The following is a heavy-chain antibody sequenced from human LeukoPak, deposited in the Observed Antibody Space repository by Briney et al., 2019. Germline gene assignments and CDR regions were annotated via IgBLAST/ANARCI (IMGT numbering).Heavy chain of an antibody. CDR2: FDPEDGET. CDR3: ATGRDYGDYVWDFQH. CDR1: GYTLTELS. J-gene: IGHJ1*01. V-gene: IGHV1-24*01. D-gene: IGHD4-17*01. Sequence: ASVKVSCKVSGYTLTELSMHWVRQAPGKGLEWMGGFDPEDGETIYAQKFQGRVTMTEDTSTDTAYMELSSLRSEDTAVYYCATGRDYGDYVWDFQHWGQGTLATVSS.